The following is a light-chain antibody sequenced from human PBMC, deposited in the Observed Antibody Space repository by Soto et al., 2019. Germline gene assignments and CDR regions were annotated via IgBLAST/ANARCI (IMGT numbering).Light chain of an antibody. J-gene: IGKJ2*01. CDR2: DAS. V-gene: IGKV3-11*01. CDR3: QQRSNWPPVYT. Sequence: EIVLTQSPATLSLPPGERATLSCRASQRVSSYLAWYQQKPGQAPRLLIYDASNRATGIPARFSGSGSGTDFTLTISSLEPEDCAVYYCQQRSNWPPVYTFGQGTK. CDR1: QRVSSY.